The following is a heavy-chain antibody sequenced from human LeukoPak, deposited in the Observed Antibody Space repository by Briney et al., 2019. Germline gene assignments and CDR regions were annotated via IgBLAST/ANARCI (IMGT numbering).Heavy chain of an antibody. Sequence: SETLSLTCTVSGYPISSDYYWGWIRQPPGKGLEWIASVSHSGSTNYNPSLKSRVTISVDTSKNQFSLKLSSVTAADTAVYYCARLRSWFGGPDCWGQGTLVTVSS. D-gene: IGHD3-10*01. J-gene: IGHJ4*02. CDR1: GYPISSDYY. CDR2: VSHSGST. CDR3: ARLRSWFGGPDC. V-gene: IGHV4-38-2*02.